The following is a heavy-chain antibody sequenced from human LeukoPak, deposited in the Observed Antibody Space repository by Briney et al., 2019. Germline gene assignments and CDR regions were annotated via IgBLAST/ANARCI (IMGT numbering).Heavy chain of an antibody. J-gene: IGHJ4*02. V-gene: IGHV4-34*01. CDR3: ARDSGAYCGGDCYPTAGNYFDY. D-gene: IGHD2-21*02. CDR2: INHSGST. CDR1: GGPFSGYY. Sequence: SETLSLTCAVYGGPFSGYYWSWIRQPPGKGLEWIGEINHSGSTNYNPSLKSRVTISVDTSKNQFSLKLSSVTAADTAVYYCARDSGAYCGGDCYPTAGNYFDYWGQGTLVTVSS.